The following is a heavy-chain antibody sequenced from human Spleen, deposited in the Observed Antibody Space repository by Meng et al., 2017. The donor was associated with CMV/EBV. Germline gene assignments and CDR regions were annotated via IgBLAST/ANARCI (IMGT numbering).Heavy chain of an antibody. V-gene: IGHV1-46*01. CDR1: GGSLTNYA. CDR3: ARFTNFGFGEAVN. D-gene: IGHD3-10*01. CDR2: INIGSGST. J-gene: IGHJ4*02. Sequence: KTSGGSLTNYAIGWVRQAPGQGLEWMGRINIGSGSTIYAQTFQGRVTMTRDTSTSTVYVEITSLRSQDTAVYYCARFTNFGFGEAVNWGQGTLVTVSS.